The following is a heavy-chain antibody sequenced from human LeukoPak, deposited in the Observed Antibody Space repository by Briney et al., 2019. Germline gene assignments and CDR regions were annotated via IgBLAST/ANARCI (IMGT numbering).Heavy chain of an antibody. D-gene: IGHD2-15*01. V-gene: IGHV3-64*01. J-gene: IGHJ3*02. Sequence: PGGSLRLSCAASGFTFSSYAMHWVRQAPGKGLEYVSAISSNGGSTYYANSVKGRFTISRDNSKDTLYLQMGSLRAEDMAVYYCASQVVVVAATEKNAFDIWGQGTMVTVSS. CDR2: ISSNGGST. CDR3: ASQVVVVAATEKNAFDI. CDR1: GFTFSSYA.